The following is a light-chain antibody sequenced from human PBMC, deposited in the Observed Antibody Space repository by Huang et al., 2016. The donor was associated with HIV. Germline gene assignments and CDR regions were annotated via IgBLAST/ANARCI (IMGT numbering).Light chain of an antibody. CDR3: QQYGSSVVT. J-gene: IGKJ1*01. V-gene: IGKV3-20*01. CDR1: QSFSSNY. Sequence: EIVLTQSPGTLSLSPVERATLSCRASQSFSSNYLAWYQQKPGQAPRRLIYGASSRATGIPDRFSGSGSGTDFTLIISRLEPEDFAVYYCQQYGSSVVTFGQGTKVEVK. CDR2: GAS.